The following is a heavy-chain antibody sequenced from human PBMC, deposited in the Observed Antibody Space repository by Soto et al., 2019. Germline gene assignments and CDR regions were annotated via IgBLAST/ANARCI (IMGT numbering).Heavy chain of an antibody. CDR1: GFTVSSNY. Sequence: GGSLRLSCAASGFTVSSNYMSWVRQAPGKGLEWVSIISSGGNTYYADSVKGRFTISRDTSKNTLYIQMNSLRAEDTAVYYCARGRIAAAGRWFDPWGQGTLVTVSS. V-gene: IGHV3-66*01. D-gene: IGHD6-13*01. CDR2: ISSGGNT. CDR3: ARGRIAAAGRWFDP. J-gene: IGHJ5*02.